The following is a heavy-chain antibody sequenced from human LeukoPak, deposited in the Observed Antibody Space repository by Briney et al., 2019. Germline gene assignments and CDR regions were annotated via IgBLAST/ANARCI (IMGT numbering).Heavy chain of an antibody. Sequence: GSLRLSCAASGFTFSSYWMSWVRQPPGKGLEWIGEINHSGSTNYNPSLKSRVTISADTSKNQFSLKLSSVTAADTAVYYCARGNSSSWQNFDYWGQGTLVTVSS. D-gene: IGHD6-13*01. J-gene: IGHJ4*02. CDR3: ARGNSSSWQNFDY. CDR2: INHSGST. V-gene: IGHV4-34*01. CDR1: GFTFSSYW.